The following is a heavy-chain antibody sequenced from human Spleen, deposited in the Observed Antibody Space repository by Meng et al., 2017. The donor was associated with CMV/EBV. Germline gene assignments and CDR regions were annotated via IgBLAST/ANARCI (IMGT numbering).Heavy chain of an antibody. J-gene: IGHJ4*02. CDR3: ARGGGKTYYDFWSAYYMN. V-gene: IGHV1-2*02. D-gene: IGHD3-3*01. CDR2: INPNSGGT. CDR1: GYTFTGYN. Sequence: ASVKVSCKASGYTFTGYNMHWVRQAPGQGLEWMGWINPNSGGTKYAEKFQGRVTLTRDTSISTAYMELSRLKSDDTAVYYCARGGGKTYYDFWSAYYMNWGQGTLVTVSS.